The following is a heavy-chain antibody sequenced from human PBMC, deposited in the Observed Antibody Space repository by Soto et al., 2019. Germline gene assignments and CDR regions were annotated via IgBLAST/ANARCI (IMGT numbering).Heavy chain of an antibody. J-gene: IGHJ3*02. CDR1: GYTFTSYA. CDR3: ARGAIFGVVTRGAFDI. V-gene: IGHV1-3*01. Sequence: QVQLVQSGAEVKKPGASVKVSCKASGYTFTSYAMHWVRQAPGQRLEWMGWINAGNGNTKYSQKFQGRVTITRDTSASTAYMELSSLRSEDTAVYYCARGAIFGVVTRGAFDIWGQGTMVTVSS. D-gene: IGHD3-3*01. CDR2: INAGNGNT.